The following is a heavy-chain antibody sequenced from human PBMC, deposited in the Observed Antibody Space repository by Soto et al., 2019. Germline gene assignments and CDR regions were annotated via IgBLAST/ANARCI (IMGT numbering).Heavy chain of an antibody. CDR3: ARDSEWVWQLANYYYYGMDV. Sequence: VKVSCKASGYTFTSYGISWVRQAPGQGLEWMGWISAYNGNTNYAQKLQGRVIMTTDTSTSTAYMELRSLRSDDTAVYYCARDSEWVWQLANYYYYGMDVWGQGTTVTV. D-gene: IGHD6-6*01. V-gene: IGHV1-18*01. CDR2: ISAYNGNT. CDR1: GYTFTSYG. J-gene: IGHJ6*02.